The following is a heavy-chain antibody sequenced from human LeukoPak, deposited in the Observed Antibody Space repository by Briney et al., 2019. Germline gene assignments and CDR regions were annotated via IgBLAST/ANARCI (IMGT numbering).Heavy chain of an antibody. CDR1: GFTFSSYW. D-gene: IGHD6-13*01. CDR2: INSDGSST. V-gene: IGHV3-74*01. Sequence: GGSLRPSCAASGFTFSSYWMHWVRQAPGKGLVWVSRINSDGSSTSYADSVKGRFTISRDNAKNTLYLQMNSLRAEDTAVYYCVTSYSSSWYNYWGQGTLVTVSS. CDR3: VTSYSSSWYNY. J-gene: IGHJ4*02.